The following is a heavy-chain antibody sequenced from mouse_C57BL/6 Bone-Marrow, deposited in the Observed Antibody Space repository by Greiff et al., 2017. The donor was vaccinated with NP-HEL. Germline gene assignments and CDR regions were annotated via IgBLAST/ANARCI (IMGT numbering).Heavy chain of an antibody. CDR2: ISSGGSYT. CDR3: ARHDYSNYFDY. D-gene: IGHD2-5*01. V-gene: IGHV5-6*02. Sequence: DVKLVESGGDLVKPGGSLKLSCAASGFTFSSYGMSWVRQTPDKRLEWVATISSGGSYTYYPDSVKGRFTISRDNAKNTLYLQMSSLKSEDTAMYYWARHDYSNYFDYGGQGTTLTVSS. CDR1: GFTFSSYG. J-gene: IGHJ2*01.